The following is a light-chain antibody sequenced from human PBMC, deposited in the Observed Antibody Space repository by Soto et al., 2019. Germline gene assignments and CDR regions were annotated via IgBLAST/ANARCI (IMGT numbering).Light chain of an antibody. CDR3: QQFT. V-gene: IGKV1D-43*01. CDR2: YTS. Sequence: AIRMTQSPFSLSASVGDRVSTTSWASQAITFYLAWYHQKPVKAPQFFIYYTSSLQSGVPSGFRGGGSGTDYTLAISSLQPEDFVTYYCQQFTFGGGTKVEIK. CDR1: QAITFY. J-gene: IGKJ4*01.